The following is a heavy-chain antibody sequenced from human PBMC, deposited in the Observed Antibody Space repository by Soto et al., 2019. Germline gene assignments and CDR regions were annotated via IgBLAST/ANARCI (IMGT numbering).Heavy chain of an antibody. V-gene: IGHV1-24*01. CDR3: ATERPHWRPLSFDY. J-gene: IGHJ4*02. CDR2: FDPEDGET. D-gene: IGHD2-8*01. Sequence: ASVKVSCKVSGYNLTELSMHWVRQAPGKGLEWMGGFDPEDGETIYAQKFQGRVTMTEDTSTDTAYMELSSLRSEDTAGYYCATERPHWRPLSFDYWGQGTLVTVSS. CDR1: GYNLTELS.